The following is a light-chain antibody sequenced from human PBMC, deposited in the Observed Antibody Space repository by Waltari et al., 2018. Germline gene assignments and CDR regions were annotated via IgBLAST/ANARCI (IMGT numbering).Light chain of an antibody. V-gene: IGLV3-19*01. Sequence: SSELTQDPAVSVALGQTVRITCQGDSLRRYSASWYQQRPGQALILFLYGQDNRPSGIPDRFSGSTSGDTATLTITGAQAEDEADYYCLSRDSSSTRLFGGGTRLTV. CDR2: GQD. CDR1: SLRRYS. CDR3: LSRDSSSTRL. J-gene: IGLJ3*02.